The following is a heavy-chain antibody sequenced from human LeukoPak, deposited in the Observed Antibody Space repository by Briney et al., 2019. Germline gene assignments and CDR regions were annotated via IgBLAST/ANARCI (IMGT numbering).Heavy chain of an antibody. CDR1: GYSFTAYW. J-gene: IGHJ4*02. CDR3: ARGDCSGGNCHFDY. Sequence: GESLKISCKGSGYSFTAYWIGWVRQMPGKALELMGIIAPGDSDTRYNPAFQGQVTISADKSISTAYLQWSSLKASDTAMYYCARGDCSGGNCHFDYWGQGTLVTVSS. CDR2: IAPGDSDT. D-gene: IGHD2-15*01. V-gene: IGHV5-51*01.